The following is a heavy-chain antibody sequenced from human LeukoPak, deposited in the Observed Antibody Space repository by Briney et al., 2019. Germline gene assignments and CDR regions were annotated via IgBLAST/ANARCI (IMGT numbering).Heavy chain of an antibody. CDR1: GFTVSSNY. CDR3: AKDAGYDFWSGYYWD. J-gene: IGHJ4*02. D-gene: IGHD3-3*01. CDR2: ISGSGGST. V-gene: IGHV3-23*01. Sequence: GGSLRLSCAASGFTVSSNYMSWVRQAPGKGLEWVSAISGSGGSTYYADSVKGRFTISRDNSKNTLYLQMNSLRAEDTAVYYCAKDAGYDFWSGYYWDWGQGTLVTVSS.